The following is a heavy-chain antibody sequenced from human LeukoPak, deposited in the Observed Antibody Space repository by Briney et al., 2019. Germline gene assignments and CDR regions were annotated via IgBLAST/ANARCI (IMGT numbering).Heavy chain of an antibody. J-gene: IGHJ6*03. Sequence: SETLSLTCTVSGGSISSYYWSWIRQPPGKGLEWIGYIYTSGSTNYNPSLKSRVTISVDTSKNQFSLKLSSVTAADTAVYYCAKSTDHYYYYMDVWGKGTTVTVSS. V-gene: IGHV4-4*09. CDR2: IYTSGST. CDR3: AKSTDHYYYYMDV. CDR1: GGSISSYY.